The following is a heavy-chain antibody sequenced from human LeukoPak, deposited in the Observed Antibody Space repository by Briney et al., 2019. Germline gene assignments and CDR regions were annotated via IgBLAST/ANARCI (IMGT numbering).Heavy chain of an antibody. CDR1: GGSISSYY. CDR2: IYYSGST. Sequence: SETLSLTCTVSGGSISSYYWSWIRQPPGKGLEWIGYIYYSGSTNYNPSLKSRVTISVDTSKNQFSLKLSSVTAADAAVYYCARGSRGSGSTLVYWGQGTLVTVSS. D-gene: IGHD3-10*01. CDR3: ARGSRGSGSTLVY. V-gene: IGHV4-59*01. J-gene: IGHJ4*02.